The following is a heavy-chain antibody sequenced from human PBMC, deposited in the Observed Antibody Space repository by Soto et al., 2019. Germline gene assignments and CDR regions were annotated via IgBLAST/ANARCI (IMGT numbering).Heavy chain of an antibody. CDR1: GGSISSSSYY. D-gene: IGHD3-16*02. CDR2: IYYSGST. J-gene: IGHJ6*02. Sequence: QLQLQESGPGLVKPSETLSLTCTVSGGSISSSSYYWGWIRQPPGKGLEWIGSIYYSGSTYYNPSLKSRVTISVDTSKSQFSLKLSSVTAADTAVYYCARQTYYDYVWGSYRRNYGMDVWGQGTTVTVSS. CDR3: ARQTYYDYVWGSYRRNYGMDV. V-gene: IGHV4-39*01.